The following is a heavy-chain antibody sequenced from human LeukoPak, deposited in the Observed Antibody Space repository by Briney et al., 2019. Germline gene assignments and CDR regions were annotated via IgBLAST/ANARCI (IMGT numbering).Heavy chain of an antibody. D-gene: IGHD1-26*01. J-gene: IGHJ4*02. CDR2: ISWNSGSI. Sequence: GGSLRLSCAASGFTFGDYAMHWVRQAPGKGLEWVSGISWNSGSIGYADSVKGRFTISRDNAKNSLYLQMNSLRAEDTALYYCAISRAGSGSYFHPIDYWGQGTLVTVSS. V-gene: IGHV3-9*01. CDR3: AISRAGSGSYFHPIDY. CDR1: GFTFGDYA.